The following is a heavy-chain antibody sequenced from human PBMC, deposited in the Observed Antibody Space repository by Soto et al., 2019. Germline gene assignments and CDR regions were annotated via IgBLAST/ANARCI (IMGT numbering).Heavy chain of an antibody. D-gene: IGHD2-21*02. Sequence: QVQLVESGGGVVQPGTSLRVSCLASGFTFSIYGMHWFRQAPGKGLEWVSTIWYDGSHIYYADSVKGRFTMSRDNSKNTLYLQMNSLRDEDTAIYYCARGSRLGDSAPTNFEYWGQGNLVIVSS. J-gene: IGHJ4*02. V-gene: IGHV3-33*01. CDR3: ARGSRLGDSAPTNFEY. CDR1: GFTFSIYG. CDR2: IWYDGSHI.